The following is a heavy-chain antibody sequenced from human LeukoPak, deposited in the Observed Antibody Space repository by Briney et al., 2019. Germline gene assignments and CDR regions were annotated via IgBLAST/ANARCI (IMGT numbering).Heavy chain of an antibody. J-gene: IGHJ4*02. V-gene: IGHV4-4*07. CDR2: IYTSGST. Sequence: KPSETLSLTCTVSGGSISSYYWSWIRQPAGKGLEWIGRIYTSGSTNYNPSLKGRVTISVDTSKNQFSLKLTSVTAADTAVYYCARQGDYRYPFDSWGQGTLVTVSS. CDR3: ARQGDYRYPFDS. CDR1: GGSISSYY. D-gene: IGHD3-16*02.